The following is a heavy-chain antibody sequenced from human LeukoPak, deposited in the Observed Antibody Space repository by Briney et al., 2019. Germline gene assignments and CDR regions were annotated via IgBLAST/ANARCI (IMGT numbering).Heavy chain of an antibody. Sequence: GGSLRLSCAASGFTFPSYEMNWVRQAPGKGLEWVSYISSSGNTVYYADSVRGRFTISRDNAKNSLFLQMNSLRAEDTAVYYCARIRSTVTTSDYWGQGTLVTVSS. D-gene: IGHD4-17*01. CDR2: ISSSGNTV. CDR3: ARIRSTVTTSDY. V-gene: IGHV3-48*03. J-gene: IGHJ4*02. CDR1: GFTFPSYE.